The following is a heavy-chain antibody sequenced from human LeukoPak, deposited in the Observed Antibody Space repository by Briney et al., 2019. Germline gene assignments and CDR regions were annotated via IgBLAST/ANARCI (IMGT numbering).Heavy chain of an antibody. Sequence: GGSLRLSCAASGFTFSSSAMSWVRQVPGKGLEWVSGISASGGSTSYADSVRGRFTISRDNSKNTLYVQMNSLRDEDTAVYYCAKEVERHFDLRYWGQGIPVTVSS. CDR3: AKEVERHFDLRY. V-gene: IGHV3-23*01. D-gene: IGHD2-15*01. CDR1: GFTFSSSA. J-gene: IGHJ4*02. CDR2: ISASGGST.